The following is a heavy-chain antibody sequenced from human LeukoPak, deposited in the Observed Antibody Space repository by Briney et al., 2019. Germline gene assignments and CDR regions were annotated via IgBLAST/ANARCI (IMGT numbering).Heavy chain of an antibody. J-gene: IGHJ4*02. V-gene: IGHV4-4*07. CDR2: IYPSGST. D-gene: IGHD1-26*01. Sequence: SETXSLPFXVXGGSISSYYWTWIRPPAGKGLEWIGRIYPSGSTNYNPSLKSRVTMSVDTSKNQFSLKLSSVTAADTAVYYCARENSGSYREFDYWGQGTLVTVSS. CDR1: GGSISSYY. CDR3: ARENSGSYREFDY.